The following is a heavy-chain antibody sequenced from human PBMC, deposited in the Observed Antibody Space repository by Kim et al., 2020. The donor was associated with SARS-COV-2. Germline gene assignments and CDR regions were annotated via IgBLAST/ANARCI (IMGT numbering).Heavy chain of an antibody. CDR1: GFTFSSYG. V-gene: IGHV3-30*18. J-gene: IGHJ4*02. CDR3: AKDINRRSSSLGFNFDY. Sequence: GGSLRLSCAASGFTFSSYGMHWVRQAPGKGLEWVAVISYDGSNKYYADSVKGRFTISRDNSKNTLYLQMNSLRAEDTAVYYCAKDINRRSSSLGFNFDYWGQGTLVTVSS. CDR2: ISYDGSNK. D-gene: IGHD6-6*01.